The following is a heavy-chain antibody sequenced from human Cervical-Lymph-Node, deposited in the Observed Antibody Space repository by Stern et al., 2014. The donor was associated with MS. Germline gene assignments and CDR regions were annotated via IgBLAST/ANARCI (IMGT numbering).Heavy chain of an antibody. D-gene: IGHD2-15*01. CDR1: GGTFTNYA. V-gene: IGHV1-69*01. J-gene: IGHJ6*02. Sequence: VQLVQSGAEVKKPGSSVKVSCKASGGTFTNYAFSWVRQAPGQGLEWMGGIIPIFGTANYAQNFQGRVTITADEFTSTAYMELSSLRSDDTAIYYCARDSDILFAMDVWGQGTTVTVSS. CDR3: ARDSDILFAMDV. CDR2: IIPIFGTA.